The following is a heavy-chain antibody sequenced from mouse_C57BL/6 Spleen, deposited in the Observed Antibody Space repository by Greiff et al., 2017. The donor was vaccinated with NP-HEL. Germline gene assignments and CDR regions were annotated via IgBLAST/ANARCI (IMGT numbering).Heavy chain of an antibody. CDR1: GYSITSGYY. CDR2: ISYDGSN. Sequence: EVKLMESGPGLVKPSQSLSLTCSVTGYSITSGYYWNWIRQFPGNKLEWMGYISYDGSNNYNPSLKNRISITRDTSKNQFFLKLNSVTTEDTATYYCARDYPRRYFDVWGTGTTVTVSS. D-gene: IGHD5-5*01. J-gene: IGHJ1*03. V-gene: IGHV3-6*01. CDR3: ARDYPRRYFDV.